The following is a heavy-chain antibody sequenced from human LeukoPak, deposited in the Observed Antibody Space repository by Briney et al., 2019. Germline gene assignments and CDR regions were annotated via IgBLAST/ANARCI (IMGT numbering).Heavy chain of an antibody. CDR3: ARGRSFRSAVDS. CDR2: ISPHNGNT. D-gene: IGHD3-3*01. V-gene: IGHV1-18*01. CDR1: GYVFSTYA. Sequence: ASVRVSCKPSGYVFSTYAITWVRQAPGQGLEWMGCISPHNGNTRLTQKFQDRVTLSTDSSSTTMYMDLRNLRSDDTAVYYCARGRSFRSAVDSWGQGTLVIVSS. J-gene: IGHJ4*02.